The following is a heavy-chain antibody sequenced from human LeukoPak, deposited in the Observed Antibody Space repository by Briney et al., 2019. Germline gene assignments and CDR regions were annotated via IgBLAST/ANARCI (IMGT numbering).Heavy chain of an antibody. CDR2: ISAYNGNT. D-gene: IGHD6-6*01. CDR1: GYTFTSYG. CDR3: ARAPSSSSRYYYYTDV. V-gene: IGHV1-18*01. J-gene: IGHJ6*03. Sequence: ASVKVSCKASGYTFTSYGISWVRQAPGQGLEWMGWISAYNGNTNYAQKLQGRVTMTTDTSTGTAYMELRSLSSDDTAVYYCARAPSSSSRYYYYTDVWGKGTTVTVSS.